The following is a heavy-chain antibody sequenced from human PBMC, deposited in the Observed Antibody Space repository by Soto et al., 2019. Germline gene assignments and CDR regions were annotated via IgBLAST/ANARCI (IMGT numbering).Heavy chain of an antibody. Sequence: QVQLEESAGGVVQPGRSLRLSCAASGFTFSNYAMHWVRQAPGKGLEWVTVISSDGNNKYYADAVKGRFTISRDNSKNTLYLQVISLRAEDTAVYYCARERWGGNSGYYLDYWGQGTLVTVSS. CDR2: ISSDGNNK. V-gene: IGHV3-30-3*01. CDR1: GFTFSNYA. J-gene: IGHJ4*02. D-gene: IGHD2-21*02. CDR3: ARERWGGNSGYYLDY.